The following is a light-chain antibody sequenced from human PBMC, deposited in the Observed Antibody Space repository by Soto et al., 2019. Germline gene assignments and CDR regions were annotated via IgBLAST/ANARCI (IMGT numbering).Light chain of an antibody. V-gene: IGKV3-15*01. CDR1: QSVDIS. J-gene: IGKJ5*01. CDR3: QQHNQWPIT. CDR2: GAS. Sequence: EIVLTQSPATLSVSPGERVILSCRASQSVDISLAWYQQKPGQAPRLLIYGASTRATGIPARFSGSGSGTEFTLTINSLQSEDSAVYYCQQHNQWPITFGQGTRLEIK.